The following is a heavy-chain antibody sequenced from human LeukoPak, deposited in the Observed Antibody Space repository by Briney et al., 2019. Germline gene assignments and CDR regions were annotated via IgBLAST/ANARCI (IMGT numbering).Heavy chain of an antibody. CDR2: IYYSGST. D-gene: IGHD2-2*01. V-gene: IGHV4-39*01. J-gene: IGHJ5*02. CDR3: ARTIVVVPAARRGWFDP. Sequence: PSETLSLTCTVSGGSISSSSYYWGWIRQPPGKGLEWIGSIYYSGSTYYNPFLKSRVTISVDTSKNQFSLKLSSVTAADTAVYYCARTIVVVPAARRGWFDPWGQGTLVTVSS. CDR1: GGSISSSSYY.